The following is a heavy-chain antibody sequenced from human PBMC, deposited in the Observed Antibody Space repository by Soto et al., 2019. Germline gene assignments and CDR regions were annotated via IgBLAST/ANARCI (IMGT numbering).Heavy chain of an antibody. D-gene: IGHD3-10*01. CDR1: GYTFTNYW. V-gene: IGHV5-51*01. J-gene: IGHJ4*02. CDR3: ARKYYYGAGTLDY. CDR2: IYPGDSET. Sequence: GESLKISCKGSGYTFTNYWIAWVRPMPGKGLEWMGIIYPGDSETRYSPSFQGQVTMSADRSISTAYLQWSSLKASDSATYYCARKYYYGAGTLDYWGQGTLVTVSS.